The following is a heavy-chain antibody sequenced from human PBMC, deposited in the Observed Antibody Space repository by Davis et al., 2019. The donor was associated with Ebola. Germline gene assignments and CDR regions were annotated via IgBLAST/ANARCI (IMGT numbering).Heavy chain of an antibody. CDR3: AKDGPSSSSDY. J-gene: IGHJ4*02. Sequence: PGGSLRLSCAASGFIFTTSGMHWVRQAPGKGLEWVAFIRHDGSDKNYADSVKGRFTISRDNSKNTVYLQINSLRAEDSAVYYCAKDGPSSSSDYWGQGTLVTVSS. V-gene: IGHV3-30*02. CDR1: GFIFTTSG. D-gene: IGHD6-6*01. CDR2: IRHDGSDK.